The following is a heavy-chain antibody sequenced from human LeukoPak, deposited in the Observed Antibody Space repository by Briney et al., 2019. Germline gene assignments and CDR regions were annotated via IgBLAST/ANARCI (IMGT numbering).Heavy chain of an antibody. J-gene: IGHJ5*02. CDR1: GGSISSGGHS. D-gene: IGHD3-3*01. CDR2: ISYSGST. V-gene: IGHV4-30-4*07. Sequence: SETLSLTCAVSGGSISSGGHSWRWLRQPPGKGLEWIGYISYSGSTYYNPSLKSRFTISVDTSKNQFSLKLNSVTAADTAVYYCARVDHYDFWVFPWGQGTLVTVSS. CDR3: ARVDHYDFWVFP.